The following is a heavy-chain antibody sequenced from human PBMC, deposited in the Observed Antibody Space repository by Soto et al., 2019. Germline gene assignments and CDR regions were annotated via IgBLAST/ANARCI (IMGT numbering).Heavy chain of an antibody. CDR2: SRNRQTGYTI. CDR3: GSPHRRGRDWASY. D-gene: IGHD2-21*02. J-gene: IGHJ4*02. V-gene: IGHV3-72*01. CDR1: GFTFSDHY. Sequence: EVRLVESGGGLVQPGGSLRLSCAASGFTFSDHYMDWVRQAPGKGLEWVARSRNRQTGYTIENAAYVEGRLTISRDESGSSVILKMNDLKTEDKVVYYCGSPHRRGRDWASYWGQGTRVTVSS.